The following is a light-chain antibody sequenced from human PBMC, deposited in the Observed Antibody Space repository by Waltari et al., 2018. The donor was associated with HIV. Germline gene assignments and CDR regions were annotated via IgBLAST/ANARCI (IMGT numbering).Light chain of an antibody. V-gene: IGLV8-61*01. CDR2: STN. CDR1: SGPVSTSYY. CDR3: VLYMGSGIWV. J-gene: IGLJ3*02. Sequence: QSVVTQEPSFSVSPGGAVTPTCGLSSGPVSTSYYPSWCQQTPGQAPRTLIYSTNTRSSGVPDRFSGSILENKAALTITGAQAEDECDYYCVLYMGSGIWVFGGGTKLTVL.